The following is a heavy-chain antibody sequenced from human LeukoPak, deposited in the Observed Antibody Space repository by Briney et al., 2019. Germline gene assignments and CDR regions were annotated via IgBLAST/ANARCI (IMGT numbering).Heavy chain of an antibody. CDR1: GGSISSSSYY. J-gene: IGHJ5*02. D-gene: IGHD3-16*01. CDR2: IYYSGST. CDR3: ARSVMGGWFDP. V-gene: IGHV4-39*01. Sequence: SETLSLTCTVSGGSISSSSYYWGWIRQPPGKGLEWIGSIYYSGSTYYNPSLKSRVTISVDTSKNQFSLKLSSVTAADTAVYYCARSVMGGWFDPWGQGTLVTVSS.